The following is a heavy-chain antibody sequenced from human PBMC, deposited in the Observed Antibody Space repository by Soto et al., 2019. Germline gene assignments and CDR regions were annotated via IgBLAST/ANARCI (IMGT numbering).Heavy chain of an antibody. D-gene: IGHD1-1*01. Sequence: ASVKVSCKASGYTFTNYDINWVLQATGQGLEWMGWMNPNSGDTGYAQKFQGRVTMTRNTSIGTAYMELSSLKSEDTAIYYCATGPTGTTHYYMDVWGKGTTVTVSS. V-gene: IGHV1-8*01. J-gene: IGHJ6*03. CDR2: MNPNSGDT. CDR1: GYTFTNYD. CDR3: ATGPTGTTHYYMDV.